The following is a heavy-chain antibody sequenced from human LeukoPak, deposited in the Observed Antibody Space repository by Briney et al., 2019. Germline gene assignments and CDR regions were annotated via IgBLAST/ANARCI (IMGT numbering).Heavy chain of an antibody. Sequence: SETLSLTCAVYGGSFSGYYWTWIRQPPGKGLEWIGEINHSGSTNYNPSLRSRVTISVDTSKNQFSLKLSSVTAADTAVYYCARDLDIVVVVAATKDYGMDVWGQGTTVTVSS. V-gene: IGHV4-34*01. CDR3: ARDLDIVVVVAATKDYGMDV. D-gene: IGHD2-15*01. CDR2: INHSGST. CDR1: GGSFSGYY. J-gene: IGHJ6*02.